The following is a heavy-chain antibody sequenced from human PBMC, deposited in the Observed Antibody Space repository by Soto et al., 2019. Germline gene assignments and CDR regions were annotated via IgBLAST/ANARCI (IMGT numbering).Heavy chain of an antibody. CDR2: ISFDGGNK. J-gene: IGHJ6*02. D-gene: IGHD1-1*01. Sequence: VQLVESGGGVVQPGRSLRLSCAASGFTFSYHALNWVRQAPGKGLEWVAVISFDGGNKYNAESVKGRFTISRDNSNSTLYLQMNSLRAEDTAMYFCARGTTTSACSAMDVWGQWTTVTVSS. CDR1: GFTFSYHA. V-gene: IGHV3-30-3*01. CDR3: ARGTTTSACSAMDV.